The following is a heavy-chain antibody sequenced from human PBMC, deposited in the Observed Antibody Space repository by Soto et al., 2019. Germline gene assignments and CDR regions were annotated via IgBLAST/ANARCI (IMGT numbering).Heavy chain of an antibody. J-gene: IGHJ5*02. Sequence: SETLSLTCAVSGGAIASSSYYWGWIRQSPGKGLEWIGSVYFSGKTYYNPSLNSRITILIDTSKNQFSLNVGSVTAADTAVFYCARGTVSCSSYPTDFDLWGQGTLVTVSS. CDR1: GGAIASSSYY. V-gene: IGHV4-39*01. D-gene: IGHD2-15*01. CDR3: ARGTVSCSSYPTDFDL. CDR2: VYFSGKT.